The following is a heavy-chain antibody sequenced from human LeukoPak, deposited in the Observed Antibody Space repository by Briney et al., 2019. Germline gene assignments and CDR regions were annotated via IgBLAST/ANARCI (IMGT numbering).Heavy chain of an antibody. V-gene: IGHV4-59*01. CDR2: IYYSGST. J-gene: IGHJ4*02. Sequence: PSETLSLTCTVSGVSISSYYWSWIRQPPGKGLEWIGYIYYSGSTNYNPSLKSRVTISVDTSKNQFSLKLSSVTAADTAVYYCAMRRSNSYYFDYWGQGTLVTVSS. CDR3: AMRRSNSYYFDY. D-gene: IGHD1-7*01. CDR1: GVSISSYY.